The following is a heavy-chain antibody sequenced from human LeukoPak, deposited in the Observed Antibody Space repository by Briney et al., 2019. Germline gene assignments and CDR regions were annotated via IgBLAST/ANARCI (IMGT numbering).Heavy chain of an antibody. CDR1: GYTFTSYA. CDR3: ARDLDPSSSSNWFDP. J-gene: IGHJ5*02. CDR2: INTNTGNP. D-gene: IGHD6-13*01. V-gene: IGHV7-4-1*02. Sequence: ASVKVSCKASGYTFTSYAMNWVRQAPGQGLEWMGWINTNTGNPTYAQGFTGRFVFSLDTSVSTAYLQISSLKAEDTAVCYCARDLDPSSSSNWFDPWGQGTLVTVSS.